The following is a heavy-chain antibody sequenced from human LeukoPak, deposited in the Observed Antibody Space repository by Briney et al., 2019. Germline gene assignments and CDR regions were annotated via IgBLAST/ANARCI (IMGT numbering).Heavy chain of an antibody. J-gene: IGHJ4*02. CDR1: GFTFSSYA. D-gene: IGHD1-26*01. CDR2: ISGSGGST. V-gene: IGHV3-23*01. Sequence: GGSLRLSCAASGFTFSSYAMSWVRQAPGKGLEWVSAISGSGGSTYYADSVKGRFTISRDNPKNTLYLQMNSLRAEDTAVYYCAKDGGGSYYALPDYWGQGTLVTVSS. CDR3: AKDGGGSYYALPDY.